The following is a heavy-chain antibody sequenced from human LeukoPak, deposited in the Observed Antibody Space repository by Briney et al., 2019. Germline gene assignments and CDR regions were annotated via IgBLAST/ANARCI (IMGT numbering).Heavy chain of an antibody. Sequence: PSETLSLTCIVFGGSISIYYWSWIRQPAGKGLEWIGHFYTSGSTNYNPSLKSRVTMSLDTSKNQFSLNLSSVTAADTAVYYCARGPTTMTRAFDYWGQGTLVTVSS. D-gene: IGHD4-17*01. CDR2: FYTSGST. J-gene: IGHJ4*02. CDR1: GGSISIYY. V-gene: IGHV4-4*07. CDR3: ARGPTTMTRAFDY.